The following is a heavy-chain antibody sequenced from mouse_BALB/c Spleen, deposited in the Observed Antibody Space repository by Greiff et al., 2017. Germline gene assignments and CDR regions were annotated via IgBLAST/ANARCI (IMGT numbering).Heavy chain of an antibody. J-gene: IGHJ4*01. CDR2: IDTSDSYT. V-gene: IGHV1-69*01. CDR3: ARLYYGSSHYAMDY. Sequence: QVQLQQPGAELVMPGASVKMSCKASGYTFTDYWMHWVKQRPGQGLEWIGAIDTSDSYTSYNQKFKGKATLTVDESSSTAYMQLSSLTSEDSAVYYCARLYYGSSHYAMDYWGQGTSVTVSS. CDR1: GYTFTDYW. D-gene: IGHD1-1*01.